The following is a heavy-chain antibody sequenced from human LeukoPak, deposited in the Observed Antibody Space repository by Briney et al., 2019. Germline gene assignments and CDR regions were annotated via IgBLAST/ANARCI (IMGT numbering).Heavy chain of an antibody. D-gene: IGHD3-16*01. CDR2: INGGNGNT. J-gene: IGHJ4*02. CDR3: APVDYGDY. Sequence: ASVKVSCKAFGYTFTSYAMHWVRQAPGQRLEWMGWINGGNGNTEYSQKFQGRVTFTRDTSASTAYMELSSLRSEDTAVYYCAPVDYGDYWGQGTLVSVSS. CDR1: GYTFTSYA. V-gene: IGHV1-3*01.